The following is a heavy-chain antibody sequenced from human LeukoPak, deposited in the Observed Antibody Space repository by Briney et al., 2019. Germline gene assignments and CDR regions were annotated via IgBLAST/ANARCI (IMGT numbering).Heavy chain of an antibody. Sequence: SETLSLTCTVFGGSISSYYWSWIRQPPGKGLEWIGYIYYSGSTNYNPSLKSRVTISVDTSKNQFSLKLSSVTAAGTAVYYCARAVDFWSGYYTPIDYWGQGTLVTVSS. V-gene: IGHV4-59*01. CDR2: IYYSGST. J-gene: IGHJ4*02. D-gene: IGHD3-3*01. CDR1: GGSISSYY. CDR3: ARAVDFWSGYYTPIDY.